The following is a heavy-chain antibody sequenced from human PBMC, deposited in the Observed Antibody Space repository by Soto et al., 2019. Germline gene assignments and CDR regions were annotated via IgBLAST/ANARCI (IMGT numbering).Heavy chain of an antibody. CDR3: ARNLYNTGSFDH. V-gene: IGHV1-8*02. CDR1: GYTFTSYD. J-gene: IGHJ4*02. D-gene: IGHD1-20*01. Sequence: QVQLVQSGAEVKKPGASVKVSCKASGYTFTSYDINWVRQAPGQGLEWVGWMNANSGYTGYAQTFQGRVTLTRDTSRNTAYMELSSLTSEDTSVYYCARNLYNTGSFDHWGQGTLVTVSA. CDR2: MNANSGYT.